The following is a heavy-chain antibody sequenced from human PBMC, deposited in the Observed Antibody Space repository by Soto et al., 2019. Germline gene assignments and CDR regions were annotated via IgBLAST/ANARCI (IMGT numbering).Heavy chain of an antibody. V-gene: IGHV1-69*13. J-gene: IGHJ4*02. CDR2: IIPIFGTA. D-gene: IGHD5-18*01. CDR3: ARDALRGDSSRHDCFFDY. CDR1: GGTFSSYA. Sequence: ASVKVCCKASGGTFSSYAISWVRQAPGQGLEWMGGIIPIFGTASYAQKFQGRATITADESTSTAYMELSSLRSEDTAVYYCARDALRGDSSRHDCFFDYPGQGTLVTASA.